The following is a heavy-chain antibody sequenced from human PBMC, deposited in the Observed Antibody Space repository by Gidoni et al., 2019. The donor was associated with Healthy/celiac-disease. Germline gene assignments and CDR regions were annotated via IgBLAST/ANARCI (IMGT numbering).Heavy chain of an antibody. J-gene: IGHJ4*02. CDR1: GFTFSSYA. Sequence: EVQLLESVGGLVQPGGSLRLSCAASGFTFSSYAMSLVRQAPGKGLEWVSAISGSGGSTYYADSVKGRFTISRDNSKNTLYLQMNSLRAEDTAVYYCAKSLASSGWYNKSYWGQGTLVTVSS. CDR2: ISGSGGST. D-gene: IGHD6-19*01. V-gene: IGHV3-23*01. CDR3: AKSLASSGWYNKSY.